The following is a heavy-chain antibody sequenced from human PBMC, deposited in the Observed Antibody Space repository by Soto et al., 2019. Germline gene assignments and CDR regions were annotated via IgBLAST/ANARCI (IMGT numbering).Heavy chain of an antibody. CDR3: ARDPQKLVYNYLDY. J-gene: IGHJ4*02. CDR1: GGSISSGVYY. D-gene: IGHD1-20*01. Sequence: LSLTCTVSGGSISSGVYYWSWIRQHPGKGLEWIGYIYYSGSTYYNPSLKSRVTISVDTSKNQFSLKLSSVTVADTAVYYSARDPQKLVYNYLDYWGQGTMVTVSS. CDR2: IYYSGST. V-gene: IGHV4-31*03.